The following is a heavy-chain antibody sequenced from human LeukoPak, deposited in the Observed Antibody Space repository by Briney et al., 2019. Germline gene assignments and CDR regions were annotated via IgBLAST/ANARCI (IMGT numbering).Heavy chain of an antibody. Sequence: SVKVSCKASGGTFSSFPISWVRQAPGQGLEWMGRIIPIFATTTSAQRFQGRVTMTTDTSTSTAYMELRSLRSDDTAVYYCATTGNYYDSSGQLAYRDYWGQGTLVTVSS. J-gene: IGHJ4*02. D-gene: IGHD3-22*01. CDR3: ATTGNYYDSSGQLAYRDY. CDR2: IIPIFATT. V-gene: IGHV1-69*05. CDR1: GGTFSSFP.